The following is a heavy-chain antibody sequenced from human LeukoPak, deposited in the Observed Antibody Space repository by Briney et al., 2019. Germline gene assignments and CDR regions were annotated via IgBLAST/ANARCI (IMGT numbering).Heavy chain of an antibody. CDR2: IHQSGDT. CDR1: GASVTSGGFY. V-gene: IGHV4-30-2*01. CDR3: ARWGGVFYFDY. J-gene: IGHJ4*02. D-gene: IGHD3-10*01. Sequence: SQTLSLTCTVSGASVTSGGFYWSWIRQPPGKGLEWLGYIHQSGDTYSNPSLKSRATVSMDTSTNQFSLNLRFVTAADTAVYYCARWGGVFYFDYWGQGTLVTVSS.